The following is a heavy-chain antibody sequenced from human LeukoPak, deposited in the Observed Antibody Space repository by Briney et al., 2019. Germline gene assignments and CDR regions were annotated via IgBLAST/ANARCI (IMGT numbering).Heavy chain of an antibody. Sequence: ASVKVSCKASGYTFTSYDINWVRQATGQGLEWMGWMNPNSGNTGYAQKFQGRVTMTRNTSISTAYMELSSLRSEDTAVYYCASLNYYGSGSYDYYYGMDVWGQGTTVTVSS. CDR3: ASLNYYGSGSYDYYYGMDV. CDR2: MNPNSGNT. J-gene: IGHJ6*02. V-gene: IGHV1-8*01. D-gene: IGHD3-10*01. CDR1: GYTFTSYD.